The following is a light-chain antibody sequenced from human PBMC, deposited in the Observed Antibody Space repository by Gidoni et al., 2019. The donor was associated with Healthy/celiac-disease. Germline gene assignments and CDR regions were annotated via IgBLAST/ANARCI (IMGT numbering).Light chain of an antibody. J-gene: IGLJ2*01. CDR1: SSDVGGYNY. CDR3: CSYAGSYTFEV. CDR2: DVS. V-gene: IGLV2-11*01. Sequence: QSALTQPRSVFWSPGQSVTISRTGTSSDVGGYNYVSWYQQHPGKAPKLMIYDVSKRPSGVPDRFSGAKSGNTASLTISGLQAEDEADYYCCSYAGSYTFEVFGGGTKLTVL.